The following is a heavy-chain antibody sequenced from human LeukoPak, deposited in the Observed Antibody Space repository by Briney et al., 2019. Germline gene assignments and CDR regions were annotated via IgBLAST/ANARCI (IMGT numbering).Heavy chain of an antibody. J-gene: IGHJ4*02. CDR3: ASHKAGYSYGPRFDY. CDR1: GGPISSYY. V-gene: IGHV4-59*01. D-gene: IGHD5-18*01. CDR2: IYYSGST. Sequence: SETLSLTCTVSGGPISSYYWSWIRQPPGKGLEWIGYIYYSGSTNYNPSLKSRVTKSVDTSKNQFSLKLSSVTAADTAVYYCASHKAGYSYGPRFDYWGQGTLVTVSS.